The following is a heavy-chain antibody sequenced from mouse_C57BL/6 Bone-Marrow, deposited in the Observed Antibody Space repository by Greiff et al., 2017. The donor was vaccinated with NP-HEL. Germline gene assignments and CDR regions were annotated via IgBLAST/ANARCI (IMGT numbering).Heavy chain of an antibody. CDR3: ARDGWLLQAY. CDR1: GYSITSGYY. Sequence: EVQLQQSGPGLVKPSQSLSLTCSVTGYSITSGYYWNWIRQFPGNKLEWMGYISYDGSNNYNPSLKNRISITRDTSKNQFFLKLNSVTTEDTATYYCARDGWLLQAYWGQGTLVTVSA. J-gene: IGHJ3*01. CDR2: ISYDGSN. V-gene: IGHV3-6*01. D-gene: IGHD2-3*01.